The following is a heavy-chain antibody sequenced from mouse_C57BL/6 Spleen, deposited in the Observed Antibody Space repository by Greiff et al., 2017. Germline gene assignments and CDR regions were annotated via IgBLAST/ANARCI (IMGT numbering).Heavy chain of an antibody. Sequence: QVQLQQSGAELVRPGASVTLSCKASGYTFTDYEMHWVQQTPVHGLEWIGAIDPETGGTAYNQKFKGKAILTADKSSSTAYMELRSLTSEDSAVYYCTRSITTVVATDYAMDYWGQGTSVTVSS. CDR1: GYTFTDYE. J-gene: IGHJ4*01. CDR2: IDPETGGT. D-gene: IGHD1-1*01. CDR3: TRSITTVVATDYAMDY. V-gene: IGHV1-15*01.